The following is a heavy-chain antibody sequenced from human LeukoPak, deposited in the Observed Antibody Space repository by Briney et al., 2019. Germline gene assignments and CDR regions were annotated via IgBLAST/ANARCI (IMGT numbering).Heavy chain of an antibody. CDR1: GASISSGRYF. J-gene: IGHJ4*02. D-gene: IGHD7-27*01. CDR3: ARATDPNWGLGGYFDF. V-gene: IGHV4-39*07. Sequence: PSETLSLTCAVSGASISSGRYFWGWIRQPPGKGLEWIASIYYGTTIFYNPSLKSRVTISVDTSNNRLSLKLTSGTAADTAIYYCARATDPNWGLGGYFDFWGQGARVTVSS. CDR2: IYYGTTI.